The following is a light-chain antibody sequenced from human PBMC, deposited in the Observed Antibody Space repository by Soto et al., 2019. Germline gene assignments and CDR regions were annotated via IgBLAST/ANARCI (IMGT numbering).Light chain of an antibody. Sequence: QSVLRQPASVSGTPGQSITISCPGASGDVVNYNRVSWYQHHPGKAPKVIIFEGTRRPSGVSNRFSGSKSGSTASLAISGLQAEDEADYYCCAFVSSSRTYVFGTGTKVTVL. CDR3: CAFVSSSRTYV. CDR1: SGDVVNYNR. J-gene: IGLJ1*01. V-gene: IGLV2-23*01. CDR2: EGT.